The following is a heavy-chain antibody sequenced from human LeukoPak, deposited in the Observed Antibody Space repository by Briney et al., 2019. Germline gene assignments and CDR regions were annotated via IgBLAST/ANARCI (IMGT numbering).Heavy chain of an antibody. V-gene: IGHV3-23*01. CDR3: AREQATSLRFVSSDAFDI. J-gene: IGHJ3*02. D-gene: IGHD3-16*01. Sequence: GRSLRLSCAASGFTFSSYTMSWVSQPPAKGLEWVSANSGRGDSTYYADSVKGRFTISRDNSKNTLYLQMNSMRAEDAAVYDCAREQATSLRFVSSDAFDIWGQGTMVTVSS. CDR2: NSGRGDST. CDR1: GFTFSSYT.